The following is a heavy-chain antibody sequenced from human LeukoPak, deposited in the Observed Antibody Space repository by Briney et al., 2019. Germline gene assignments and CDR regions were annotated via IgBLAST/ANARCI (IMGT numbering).Heavy chain of an antibody. CDR2: ISYDGSNK. CDR3: AKDWAPYCGGDRYFNY. D-gene: IGHD2-21*02. CDR1: GFIFNNYG. V-gene: IGHV3-30*18. Sequence: GGSLRLSCAASGFIFNNYGMHWVRQAPGKGLEWVAVISYDGSNKNYADSVKGRFTISRDSSKNTVYLQMNSLRVEDTAVYYCAKDWAPYCGGDRYFNYWGQGTLVTVSS. J-gene: IGHJ4*02.